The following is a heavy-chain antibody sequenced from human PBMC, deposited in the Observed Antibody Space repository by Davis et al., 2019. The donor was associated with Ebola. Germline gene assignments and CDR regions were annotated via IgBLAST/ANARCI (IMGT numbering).Heavy chain of an antibody. CDR3: ARAQFPTTSDH. D-gene: IGHD1-1*01. Sequence: PGGSLRLSCAASGFTFSSYWMSWVRQAPGKGLEWVANIKQDGSENYYVDSVKGRFTISRDNAKNSLYLQMNILRAEATAVYYCARAQFPTTSDHWGQGTLVTVSS. V-gene: IGHV3-7*03. CDR2: IKQDGSEN. J-gene: IGHJ4*02. CDR1: GFTFSSYW.